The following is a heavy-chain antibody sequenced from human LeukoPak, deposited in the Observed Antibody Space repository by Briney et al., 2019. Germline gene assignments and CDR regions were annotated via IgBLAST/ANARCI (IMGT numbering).Heavy chain of an antibody. CDR1: GGSISSGSYY. V-gene: IGHV4-61*02. J-gene: IGHJ5*01. Sequence: PSETLSLTCTVSGGSISSGSYYWSWIRQPAGKGLEWIGRIYTSGSTNYNPSLKIRAPISVDTSKTQFSLKLSSVTAADTAVYYCAREGVDTAMVTWFDYWGQGTLVTVSS. CDR3: AREGVDTAMVTWFDY. CDR2: IYTSGST. D-gene: IGHD5-18*01.